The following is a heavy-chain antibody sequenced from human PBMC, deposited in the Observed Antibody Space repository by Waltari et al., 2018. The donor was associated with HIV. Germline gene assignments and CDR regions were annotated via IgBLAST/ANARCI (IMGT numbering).Heavy chain of an antibody. J-gene: IGHJ6*02. V-gene: IGHV3-33*01. Sequence: QVQLVESGGGVVQPGRSLRLSCAASGVPLSSHGMHWVRQAPGKGLEWVAVIWYDGSNKYYADSVKGRFTISRDNSKNTLYLQMNSLRAEDTAVYYCARVLGQLVGLGMDVWGQGTTVTVSS. D-gene: IGHD6-6*01. CDR2: IWYDGSNK. CDR3: ARVLGQLVGLGMDV. CDR1: GVPLSSHG.